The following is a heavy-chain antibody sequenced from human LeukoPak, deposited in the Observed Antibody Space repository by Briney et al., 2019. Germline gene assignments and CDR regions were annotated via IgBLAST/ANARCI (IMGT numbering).Heavy chain of an antibody. J-gene: IGHJ4*02. CDR2: ISSDSRYI. CDR1: GFTFSSYS. D-gene: IGHD3-10*01. Sequence: GGSLRLSCAASGFTFSSYSMNWVRQAPGQGLEWVSSISSDSRYILHADSLKGRFTISRDNAKNSLYLQMNSLRAEDTALYYCVKSHGAGRYYPLEYWGQGTLLTVSS. CDR3: VKSHGAGRYYPLEY. V-gene: IGHV3-21*04.